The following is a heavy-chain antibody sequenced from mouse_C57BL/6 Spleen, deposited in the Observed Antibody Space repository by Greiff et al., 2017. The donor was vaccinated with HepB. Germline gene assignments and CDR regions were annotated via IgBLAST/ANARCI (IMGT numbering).Heavy chain of an antibody. Sequence: VQLQQSGAELMKPGASVKLSCKAPGYTFTGYWLEWVKQRPGHGREWIGEILPGSGSTNYNEMFKGKATFTADTTSSTAYMQLSGLTTEDSAIYYGTRRTTVVATEGDFDVWGTGTTVTVSS. CDR3: TRRTTVVATEGDFDV. CDR2: ILPGSGST. D-gene: IGHD1-1*01. CDR1: GYTFTGYW. V-gene: IGHV1-9*01. J-gene: IGHJ1*03.